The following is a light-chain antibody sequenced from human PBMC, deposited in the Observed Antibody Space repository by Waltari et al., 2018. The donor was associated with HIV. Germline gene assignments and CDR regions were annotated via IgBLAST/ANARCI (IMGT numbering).Light chain of an antibody. CDR3: ATWDDSLNGVL. Sequence: SLLTQPPSASGTPGQKVTISCSGSSSNIGSNPLFWYQHLPGAAPKLHICRDTQRPAGVADRFSGSKSGTSASLASRGLRSEDEAVYSCATWDDSLNGVLFGGGTNLNVL. V-gene: IGLV1-47*01. CDR1: SSNIGSNP. CDR2: RDT. J-gene: IGLJ2*01.